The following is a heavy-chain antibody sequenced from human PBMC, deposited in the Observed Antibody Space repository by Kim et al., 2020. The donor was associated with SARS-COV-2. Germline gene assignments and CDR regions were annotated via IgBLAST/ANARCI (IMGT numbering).Heavy chain of an antibody. CDR3: ARVKGSSKWGTYGMDV. CDR2: VYPGDSDT. J-gene: IGHJ6*02. CDR1: GYNFTHYW. Sequence: GESLKISCKASGYNFTHYWIAWVRQMPGKGLEWMGIVYPGDSDTTYSPSYRGQVTMSDDKSITTAYLQWPRLKASDTAMYYCARVKGSSKWGTYGMDVWGQGTTVTVSS. V-gene: IGHV5-51*01. D-gene: IGHD2-2*01.